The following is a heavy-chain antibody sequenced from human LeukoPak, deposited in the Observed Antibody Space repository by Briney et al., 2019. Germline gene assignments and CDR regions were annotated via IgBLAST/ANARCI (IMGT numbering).Heavy chain of an antibody. D-gene: IGHD3-9*01. CDR2: IYPDDSDT. CDR1: GYSFTNYW. CDR3: ARILLRAFDI. Sequence: GESLKISCKGSGYSFTNYWIAWVRQMPGKGLEWMGIIYPDDSDTRYSPSFQGQVTISADKSISTAYLQWSSLKASDTAMYYCARILLRAFDIWGQGTMVTVSS. V-gene: IGHV5-51*01. J-gene: IGHJ3*02.